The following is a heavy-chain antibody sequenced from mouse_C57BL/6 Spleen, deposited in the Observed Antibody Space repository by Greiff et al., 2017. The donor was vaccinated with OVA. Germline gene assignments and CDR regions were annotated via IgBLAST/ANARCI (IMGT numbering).Heavy chain of an antibody. Sequence: QVQLQQSGAELVRPGASVKLSCKASGYTFTDYYINWVKQRPGQGLEWIARIYPGSGNTYYNEKFKGKATLTAEKSSSTAYMQLSSLTSEDSAVYFCARGGITLVDYWYFEVWGTGTTVTASS. J-gene: IGHJ1*03. CDR2: IYPGSGNT. CDR1: GYTFTDYY. D-gene: IGHD1-1*02. V-gene: IGHV1-76*01. CDR3: ARGGITLVDYWYFEV.